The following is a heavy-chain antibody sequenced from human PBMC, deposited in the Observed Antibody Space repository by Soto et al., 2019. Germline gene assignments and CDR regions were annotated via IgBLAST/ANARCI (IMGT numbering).Heavy chain of an antibody. Sequence: GASVKVSCKGLGYTFTSYGISWVRQAPGQGLEWMGWIRPNDGHTNYAQKFQDRVTMTRDTSTTTVYMDLRSLGSDDTAVYYCAIIGSGDYSDFDYWCQGTLVTVSS. D-gene: IGHD4-4*01. CDR2: IRPNDGHT. V-gene: IGHV1-18*01. J-gene: IGHJ4*02. CDR3: AIIGSGDYSDFDY. CDR1: GYTFTSYG.